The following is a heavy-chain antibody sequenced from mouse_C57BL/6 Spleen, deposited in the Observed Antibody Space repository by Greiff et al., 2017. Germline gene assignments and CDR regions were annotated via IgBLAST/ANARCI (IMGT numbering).Heavy chain of an antibody. Sequence: QVQLQQPGAELVRPGSSVKLSCKASGYTFTSYWMHWVKQTPIQGLEWIGNIDPSDSDTHYNQKFKDKATLTVDKSSSTAYMQLSSLTSEDSAVYYCASDCDYWGQGTTLTVSS. CDR3: ASDCDY. J-gene: IGHJ2*01. CDR1: GYTFTSYW. D-gene: IGHD2-4*01. V-gene: IGHV1-52*01. CDR2: IDPSDSDT.